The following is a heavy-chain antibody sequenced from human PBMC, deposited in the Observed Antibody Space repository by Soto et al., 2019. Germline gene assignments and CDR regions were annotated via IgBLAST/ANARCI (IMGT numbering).Heavy chain of an antibody. CDR1: GGSISSYY. Sequence: SETLSLTCTVSGGSISSYYWVWIRQPPGKGLEWIGYIYYSGSTNYNPSLKSRVTISVDTSKNQFSLKLSSVTAADTAVYYCARRVYGDYEDYWGQGTLVTVSS. CDR2: IYYSGST. V-gene: IGHV4-59*08. D-gene: IGHD4-17*01. CDR3: ARRVYGDYEDY. J-gene: IGHJ4*02.